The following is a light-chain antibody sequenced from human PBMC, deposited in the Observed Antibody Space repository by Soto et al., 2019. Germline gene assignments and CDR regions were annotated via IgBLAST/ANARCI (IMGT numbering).Light chain of an antibody. V-gene: IGKV3-15*01. CDR3: QQYNNWLWT. Sequence: EIGMTKSPATLSLSPGERATLSCRPSQGVNSNLVWYQQKPGQAPRLLIYGASTRATGIPGRFSGSGYGTEFTLTISSLQSEDFAVYYCQQYNNWLWTFGQGTKVEIK. J-gene: IGKJ1*01. CDR2: GAS. CDR1: QGVNSN.